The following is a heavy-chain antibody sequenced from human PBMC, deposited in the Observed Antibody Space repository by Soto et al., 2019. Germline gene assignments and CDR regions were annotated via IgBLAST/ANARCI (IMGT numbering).Heavy chain of an antibody. CDR1: GFSFIDYA. J-gene: IGHJ5*02. CDR2: IGGRGGNA. V-gene: IGHV3-23*01. D-gene: IGHD2-21*02. CDR3: AKDRQSGDFAGSYDS. Sequence: GGSLRLSCAASGFSFIDYAINWVRQVPGRGLEYVAGIGGRGGNAFYADSMKGRFSISRDNSKNTVYLHMHNLRVDDSAMYYCAKDRQSGDFAGSYDSWGQGTLVTVSS.